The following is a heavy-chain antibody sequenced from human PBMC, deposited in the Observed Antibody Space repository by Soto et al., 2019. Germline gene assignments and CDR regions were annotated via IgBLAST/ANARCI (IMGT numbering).Heavy chain of an antibody. Sequence: AGWSLRLSCAASVFSVINNYMTWVRQAPGKGLEWVSIIYSGGSTYYSESVKGRTTISRDTSKNIVFLQVNSLRAEDTAVYFCARATRYFGSFDSWGQGTLVTVSS. J-gene: IGHJ4*02. V-gene: IGHV3-53*01. CDR3: ARATRYFGSFDS. CDR2: IYSGGST. D-gene: IGHD3-3*01. CDR1: VFSVINNY.